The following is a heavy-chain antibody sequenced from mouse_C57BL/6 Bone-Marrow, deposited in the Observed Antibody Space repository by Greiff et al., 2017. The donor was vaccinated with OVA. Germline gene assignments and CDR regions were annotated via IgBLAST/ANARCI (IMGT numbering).Heavy chain of an antibody. CDR2: INPSTGGT. V-gene: IGHV1-42*01. Sequence: VQLQQSGPELVKPGASVKISCKASGYSFTGYYMNWVKQSPEKSLDWIGEINPSTGGTTYNQKFKAKATLTVDKSSSTAYMQLKSLTSEDSAVYYCARCDYDEGWFAYWGQGTLVTVSA. J-gene: IGHJ3*01. D-gene: IGHD2-4*01. CDR1: GYSFTGYY. CDR3: ARCDYDEGWFAY.